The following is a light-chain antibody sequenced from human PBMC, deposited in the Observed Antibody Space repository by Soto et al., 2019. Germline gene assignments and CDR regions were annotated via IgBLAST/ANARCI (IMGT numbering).Light chain of an antibody. Sequence: SPSDLSPSVGDRVTITCRASQGINDNLAWFQQKPGQVPKRLIYGAFSLQRGVPSRFSGSGSGTDFTLTISSLEPEDFATYYCQQTYTTPEITFGQGTRLEIK. J-gene: IGKJ5*01. V-gene: IGKV1-17*03. CDR3: QQTYTTPEIT. CDR2: GAF. CDR1: QGINDN.